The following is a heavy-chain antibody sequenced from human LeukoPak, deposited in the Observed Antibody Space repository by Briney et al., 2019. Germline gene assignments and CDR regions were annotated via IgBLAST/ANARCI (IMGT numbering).Heavy chain of an antibody. CDR2: IWPGDSDT. D-gene: IGHD1-26*01. CDR1: GYSFTTYW. J-gene: IGHJ5*02. CDR3: ARRGRGDWFDP. V-gene: IGHV5-51*01. Sequence: GESLKISCKGSGYSFTTYWIGWVRQMPGKGLECMGIIWPGDSDTRYSPSFQGQVTISADKTISTVYLQWSSLKVSDTAIYYCARRGRGDWFDPWGQGTLVTVSS.